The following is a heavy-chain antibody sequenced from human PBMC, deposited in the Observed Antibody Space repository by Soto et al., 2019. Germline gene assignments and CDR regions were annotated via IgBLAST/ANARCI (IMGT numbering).Heavy chain of an antibody. Sequence: SETLSLTCTISGASTGGYYWSWIRQSPGRGLEWIGYVFSSGSTNYSPSLQSRVAISIDTSKRQFFLKLTSVTAADTALYYCARHWWSSGSYLVFDSWGQGTQVTSPQ. CDR1: GASTGGYY. J-gene: IGHJ4*02. CDR2: VFSSGST. D-gene: IGHD6-19*01. V-gene: IGHV4-59*08. CDR3: ARHWWSSGSYLVFDS.